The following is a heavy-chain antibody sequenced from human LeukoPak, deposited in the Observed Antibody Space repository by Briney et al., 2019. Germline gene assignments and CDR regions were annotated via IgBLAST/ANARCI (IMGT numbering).Heavy chain of an antibody. CDR2: IYYSGST. J-gene: IGHJ4*02. CDR3: ARQLQLWFYCFDY. Sequence: PSETLSLTCTVSGGSISSSSYYWGWIRQPPGKGLEWIGSIYYSGSTYYNPSLKSRVTISVDTSKNQFSLKLSSVTAADTAVYYCARQLQLWFYCFDYWGQGTLVTVSS. D-gene: IGHD5-18*01. V-gene: IGHV4-39*01. CDR1: GGSISSSSYY.